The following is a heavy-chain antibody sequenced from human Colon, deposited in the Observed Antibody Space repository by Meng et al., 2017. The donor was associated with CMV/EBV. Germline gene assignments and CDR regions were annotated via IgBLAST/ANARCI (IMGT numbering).Heavy chain of an antibody. D-gene: IGHD3-16*01. V-gene: IGHV3-11*05. CDR1: GFIFSDYY. CDR2: ISPTGSDT. J-gene: IGHJ5*02. CDR3: VKGHTMINP. Sequence: QVELVQFGGGLGWPGGSLRLSCAASGFIFSDYYMTWIREAPGKGLEWVSYISPTGSDTNYADSVRGRFTISRDNAKNSLFLQMSSLTAEDTAVYYCVKGHTMINPWGQGTLVTVSS.